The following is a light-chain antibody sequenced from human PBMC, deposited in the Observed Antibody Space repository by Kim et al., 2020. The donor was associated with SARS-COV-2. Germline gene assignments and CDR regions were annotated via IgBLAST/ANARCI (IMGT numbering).Light chain of an antibody. Sequence: AYVGVRVTITCRASQGISSYLAWYQQKPGKAPKLLIYAASTLQSGVPSRFSGSGSGTDFTLTISSLQPEDFATYYCQQLNSYPWTFGQGTKVDIK. J-gene: IGKJ1*01. CDR2: AAS. CDR1: QGISSY. CDR3: QQLNSYPWT. V-gene: IGKV1-9*01.